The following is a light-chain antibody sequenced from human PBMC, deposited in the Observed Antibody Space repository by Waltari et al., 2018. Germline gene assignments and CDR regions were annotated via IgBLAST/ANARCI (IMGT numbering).Light chain of an antibody. CDR2: DLT. CDR3: CSYADGNTYL. J-gene: IGLJ1*01. CDR1: CSDVGGYMY. V-gene: IGLV2-11*01. Sequence: QSALTQPRSVSGSPGQSVTISCTGTCSDVGGYMYVSWYQQRPGQAPKLLIYDLTYRPSGVPDRFSGSKSGNTASLTISGLQAEDEADYYCCSYADGNTYLFGTGTFVTVL.